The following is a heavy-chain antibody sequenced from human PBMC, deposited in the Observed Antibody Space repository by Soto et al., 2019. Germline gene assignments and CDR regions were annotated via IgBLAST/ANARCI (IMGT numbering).Heavy chain of an antibody. D-gene: IGHD2-15*01. CDR1: GGTFSSYA. CDR3: ARGDIVVVVAAYYGMDV. CDR2: IIPIFGTA. V-gene: IGHV1-69*13. J-gene: IGHJ6*02. Sequence: ASVKVSCKASGGTFSSYAISWVRQAPGQGLEWMGGIIPIFGTANYAQKFQGRVTITADESTSTAYMELSSLRSEDTAVYYCARGDIVVVVAAYYGMDVWGQGTTVTVS.